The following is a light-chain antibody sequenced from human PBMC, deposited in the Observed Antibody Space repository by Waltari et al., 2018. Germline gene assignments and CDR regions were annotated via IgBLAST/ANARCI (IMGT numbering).Light chain of an antibody. CDR2: ETS. J-gene: IGKJ2*02. V-gene: IGKV1-39*01. CDR1: QTIDY. Sequence: QMTKFPSFLSASVVDRVSIPCLAIQTIDYLSWYQHKPGEAPKLLLYETSTLQSGVPTRFSGSKFGTTFILTISSLQPEDFATYFCQPNYDTPRTFGQGTKVDIK. CDR3: QPNYDTPRT.